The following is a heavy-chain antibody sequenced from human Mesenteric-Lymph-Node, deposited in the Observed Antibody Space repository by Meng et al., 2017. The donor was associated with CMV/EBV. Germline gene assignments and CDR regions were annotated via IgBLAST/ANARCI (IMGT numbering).Heavy chain of an antibody. CDR2: INTNTGNP. D-gene: IGHD2-15*01. CDR3: ARGPRVARNYFDS. CDR1: GYTFTSYA. J-gene: IGHJ4*02. Sequence: CKTSGYTFTSYAMNWVRQAPGQGLEWMGWINTNTGNPTYAQGFTGQFVFSLDTSVTTAYLQISSLRAEDTAVYFCARGPRVARNYFDSWGQGTLVTVSS. V-gene: IGHV7-4-1*02.